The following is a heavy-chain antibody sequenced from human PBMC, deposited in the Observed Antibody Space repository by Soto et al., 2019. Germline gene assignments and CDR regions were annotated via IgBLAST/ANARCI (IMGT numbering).Heavy chain of an antibody. CDR3: AKNLGYCTSTSCYGGDY. Sequence: PGGSLRLSCAASGFSFPDFAMNWVRQAPGKGLEWVSVVSSSGDTTHYADSVKGRFTVSRDNSKSTLYLQMNSLRAEDTAVYYCAKNLGYCTSTSCYGGDYWGQGTLVTVSS. CDR1: GFSFPDFA. J-gene: IGHJ4*02. D-gene: IGHD2-2*01. CDR2: VSSSGDTT. V-gene: IGHV3-23*01.